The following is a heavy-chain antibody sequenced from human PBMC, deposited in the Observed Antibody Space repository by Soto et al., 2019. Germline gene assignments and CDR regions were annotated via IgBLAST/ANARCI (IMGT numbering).Heavy chain of an antibody. V-gene: IGHV3-30*18. D-gene: IGHD2-2*01. Sequence: GGSLRLSCAASGFTFSSYGMHWVRQAPGKGLEWVAVISYDGSNKYYADSVKGRFTISRDNSKNTLYLQMNSLRAEDTAVYYCAKDGKIVVVGYYYYMDVWGKGTTVTVSS. CDR1: GFTFSSYG. CDR3: AKDGKIVVVGYYYYMDV. CDR2: ISYDGSNK. J-gene: IGHJ6*03.